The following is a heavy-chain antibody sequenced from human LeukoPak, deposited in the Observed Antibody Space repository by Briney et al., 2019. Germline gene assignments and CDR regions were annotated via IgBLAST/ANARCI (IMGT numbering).Heavy chain of an antibody. CDR1: GFTFSSYA. Sequence: GWSLRLSCAASGFTFSSYAMSWVRQAPGKGLEWVSAISGSGGSTYYADSVKGRFTISRDNSKNTLYLQMNSLRAEDTAVYYCAKAPFSSGYLGYFDYRGPGTLVTVSS. CDR2: ISGSGGST. CDR3: AKAPFSSGYLGYFDY. J-gene: IGHJ4*01. V-gene: IGHV3-23*01. D-gene: IGHD3-22*01.